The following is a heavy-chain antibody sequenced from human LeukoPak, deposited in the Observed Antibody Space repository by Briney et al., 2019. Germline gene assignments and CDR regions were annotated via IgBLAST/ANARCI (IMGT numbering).Heavy chain of an antibody. CDR2: IYTSGST. J-gene: IGHJ4*02. CDR3: ARDHNWVFDY. V-gene: IGHV4-61*09. CDR1: GGSINSGTYF. Sequence: PSETLSLTCTVSGGSINSGTYFWSWIRQPAEKGLEWVGHIYTSGSTDYNPSLKSRVTISVDTSKNQFSLKLSSVTAADTAVYYCARDHNWVFDYWGQGTLVTVSS. D-gene: IGHD3-16*01.